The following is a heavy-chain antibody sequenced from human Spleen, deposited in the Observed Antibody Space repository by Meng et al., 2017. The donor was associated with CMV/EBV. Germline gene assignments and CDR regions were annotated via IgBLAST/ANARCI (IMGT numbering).Heavy chain of an antibody. CDR1: GFTFNTYT. CDR2: ISYDGINK. V-gene: IGHV3-30*04. Sequence: LSLTCAASGFTFNTYTMYWVRQAPGKGLEWVTVISYDGINKYYADSVKGRFTISRDNSKNALYLQMSSLRPEDTAVYYCARGGYCSSPSCYRGGFYYGMDVWGQGTTVTVSS. D-gene: IGHD2-2*02. J-gene: IGHJ6*02. CDR3: ARGGYCSSPSCYRGGFYYGMDV.